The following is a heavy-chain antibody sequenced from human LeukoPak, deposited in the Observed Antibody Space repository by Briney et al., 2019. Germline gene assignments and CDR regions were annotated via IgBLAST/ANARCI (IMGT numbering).Heavy chain of an antibody. V-gene: IGHV4-34*01. CDR3: ARGLYASGSYYRYNWFDP. Sequence: SETLSLTRAVYGGSFSAYYWSWIRQPPEKGPEWIGEINHSGSTNYNPSLKSRVTMTVDTSKYQLSLKLSSVIAADTAVYYCARGLYASGSYYRYNWFDPWGQGTLVTVSS. J-gene: IGHJ5*02. CDR1: GGSFSAYY. D-gene: IGHD3-10*01. CDR2: INHSGST.